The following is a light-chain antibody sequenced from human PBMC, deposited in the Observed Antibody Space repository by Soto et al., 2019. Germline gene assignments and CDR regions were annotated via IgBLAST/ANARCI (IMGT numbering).Light chain of an antibody. Sequence: SSELTQPPSVSVSPGQTARITCSGDALPKQYAYWYQQKPGQAPVVVISKDTERPSGIPERFSGSSSGTIVTLTISGVLAEDEADYYCQSTDSSGSFVLFGGGTQLTVL. CDR1: ALPKQY. V-gene: IGLV3-25*03. CDR2: KDT. CDR3: QSTDSSGSFVL. J-gene: IGLJ7*01.